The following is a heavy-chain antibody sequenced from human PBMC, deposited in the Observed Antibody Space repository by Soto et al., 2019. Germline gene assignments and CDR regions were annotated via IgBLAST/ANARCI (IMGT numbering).Heavy chain of an antibody. D-gene: IGHD1-26*01. CDR2: ISGSGGST. Sequence: GGSLRLSCAASGFTFSSYAMSWVRQAPGKGLEWVSAISGSGGSTYYADSVKGRFTISRDNSKNTLYLQMNSLRAEDTAVYYCAKDQSEDSGSSDAPFDYWGQGTLVTVSS. J-gene: IGHJ4*02. CDR1: GFTFSSYA. CDR3: AKDQSEDSGSSDAPFDY. V-gene: IGHV3-23*01.